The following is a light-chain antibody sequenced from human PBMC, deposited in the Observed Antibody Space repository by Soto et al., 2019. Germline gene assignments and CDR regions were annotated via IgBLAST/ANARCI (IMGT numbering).Light chain of an antibody. J-gene: IGLJ3*02. Sequence: QSVLTQPASVSGSPGQSITISCTGTSSDIGRYNYVSWYQQLPGKAPKLIIYEVNKRPSGVSDRFSGSKSGNAASLTISGLQTDDEADYHCGSYTSATTWVFGGGTK. V-gene: IGLV2-14*03. CDR2: EVN. CDR1: SSDIGRYNY. CDR3: GSYTSATTWV.